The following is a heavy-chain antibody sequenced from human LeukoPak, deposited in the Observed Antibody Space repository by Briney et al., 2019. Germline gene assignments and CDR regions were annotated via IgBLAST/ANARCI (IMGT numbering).Heavy chain of an antibody. Sequence: ASVKVSCKASGYTFTSYDINWVRQATGQGLEWMGWMNPNSGNTSYAQKFQGRVTITRNTSISTPYMELNSLRSEDTAVYYCARGQGDDQGIYMDVWGKGTTVTVSS. V-gene: IGHV1-8*03. J-gene: IGHJ6*03. CDR2: MNPNSGNT. CDR1: GYTFTSYD. D-gene: IGHD3-16*01. CDR3: ARGQGDDQGIYMDV.